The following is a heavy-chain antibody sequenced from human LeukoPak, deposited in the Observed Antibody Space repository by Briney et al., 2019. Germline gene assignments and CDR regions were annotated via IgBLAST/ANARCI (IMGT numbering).Heavy chain of an antibody. CDR1: GYTFTSYG. CDR2: ISAYNGNT. J-gene: IGHJ6*04. CDR3: ARDRAWRPAYYDILTGYYAYFGMDV. Sequence: ASVKVSCKASGYTFTSYGISWVRQAPGQGLEWMGWISAYNGNTNYAQKLQGRVTMTTDTSTSTAYMELRSLRSDDTAVYYCARDRAWRPAYYDILTGYYAYFGMDVWGKGTTVTVSS. V-gene: IGHV1-18*04. D-gene: IGHD3-9*01.